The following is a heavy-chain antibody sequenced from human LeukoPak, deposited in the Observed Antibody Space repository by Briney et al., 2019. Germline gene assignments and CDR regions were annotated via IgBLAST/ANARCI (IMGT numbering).Heavy chain of an antibody. CDR3: ARESRDSSGYYCGAFHI. CDR1: GFTFSSYS. J-gene: IGHJ3*02. Sequence: GGSLRLSCAASGFTFSSYSMNWVRQAPGKGLEWVSSISSSSSYIYYADSVKGRFTISRDNAKNSLYLQMNSLRAEDTAVYYCARESRDSSGYYCGAFHIWGQGTMVTVSS. D-gene: IGHD3-22*01. V-gene: IGHV3-21*01. CDR2: ISSSSSYI.